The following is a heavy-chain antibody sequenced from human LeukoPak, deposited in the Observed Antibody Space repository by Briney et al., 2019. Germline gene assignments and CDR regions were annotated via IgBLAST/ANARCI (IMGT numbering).Heavy chain of an antibody. Sequence: GASVKVSCKASGYTFTSYDINWVRQATGQGLEWMGWMNPNSGNTVYAQKFQGRVTMTRNTSISTAYMELSSLRSEDTAVYYCARLSTTDHYYYYYGMDVWGQGTTVTVSS. D-gene: IGHD4-4*01. CDR1: GYTFTSYD. CDR3: ARLSTTDHYYYYYGMDV. CDR2: MNPNSGNT. V-gene: IGHV1-8*01. J-gene: IGHJ6*02.